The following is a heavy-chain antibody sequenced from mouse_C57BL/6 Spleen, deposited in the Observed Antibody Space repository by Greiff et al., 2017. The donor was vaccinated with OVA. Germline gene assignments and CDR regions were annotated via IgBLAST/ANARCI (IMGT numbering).Heavy chain of an antibody. CDR2: IDPSDSGT. CDR3: ARAYSSLYAMDY. D-gene: IGHD2-5*01. Sequence: VQLQEPGAELVKPGASVKLSCKASGYTFTSYWMHWVKQRPGQGLEWIGVIDPSDSGTNYNEKFKGQATLTVDTSSSTAYMQLSSLTSEDAAVYYCARAYSSLYAMDYWGQGTSVTVSS. CDR1: GYTFTSYW. V-gene: IGHV1-53*01. J-gene: IGHJ4*01.